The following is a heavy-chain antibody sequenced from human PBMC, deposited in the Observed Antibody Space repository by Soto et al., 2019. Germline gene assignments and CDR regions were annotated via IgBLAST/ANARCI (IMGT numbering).Heavy chain of an antibody. CDR3: ARDISRAAAGLDY. CDR1: GFIFSSYW. Sequence: PGGSLRLSCAASGFIFSSYWMHWIRQAPGKGLVWVSRINSDGSSTSYADSVKGRFTISRDNAKNTLYLQMNSLRAEDTAVYYCARDISRAAAGLDYWGQGTLVTAPQ. CDR2: INSDGSST. V-gene: IGHV3-74*01. J-gene: IGHJ4*02. D-gene: IGHD6-13*01.